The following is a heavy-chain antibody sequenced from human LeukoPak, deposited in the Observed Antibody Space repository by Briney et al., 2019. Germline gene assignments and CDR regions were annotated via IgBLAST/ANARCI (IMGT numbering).Heavy chain of an antibody. CDR3: ARGTVGFDY. CDR1: GFTFSSYA. J-gene: IGHJ4*02. CDR2: ISYDGNNK. D-gene: IGHD4-23*01. V-gene: IGHV3-30*04. Sequence: GRSLRLSCAASGFTFSSYAMHWVRQAPGKGLEWVAVISYDGNNKYSADSVKGQFTISRDNSKNTLYLQMNSLRAEDTAVYYWARGTVGFDYWGQGTLVTVSS.